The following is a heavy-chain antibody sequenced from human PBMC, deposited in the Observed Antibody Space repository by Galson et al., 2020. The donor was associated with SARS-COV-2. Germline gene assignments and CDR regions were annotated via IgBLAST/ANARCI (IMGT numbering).Heavy chain of an antibody. CDR1: GGSISSRNYY. CDR3: ASLVRAPNGMDV. V-gene: IGHV4-39*07. CDR2: MYYSEST. J-gene: IGHJ6*02. Sequence: SETLSLTCTVSGGSISSRNYYWGWIRQPPGKGLEWIGFMYYSESTYYNPSLKSRVAMSADTSKNQFSLKVSSVTAADTAVYYCASLVRAPNGMDVWGQGTTVTVFS.